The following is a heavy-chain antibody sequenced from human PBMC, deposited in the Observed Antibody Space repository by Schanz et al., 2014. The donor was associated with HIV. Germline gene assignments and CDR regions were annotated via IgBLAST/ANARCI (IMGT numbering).Heavy chain of an antibody. CDR2: ISESGGRT. Sequence: EVQLLESGGGLEQPGGSLRLSCAASGFNFNNYAMTWVRQAPGKGLEWVSSISESGGRTYYADSVNGRFTISRDNSKNTLYLQMTTLRIDDTAVYYCAKPEYDSRGSSQSHFDYWGQGTPVTVS. V-gene: IGHV3-23*01. D-gene: IGHD3-22*01. CDR3: AKPEYDSRGSSQSHFDY. J-gene: IGHJ4*02. CDR1: GFNFNNYA.